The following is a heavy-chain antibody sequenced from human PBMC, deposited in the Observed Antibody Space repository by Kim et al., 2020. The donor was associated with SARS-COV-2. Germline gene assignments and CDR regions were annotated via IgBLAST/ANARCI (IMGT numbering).Heavy chain of an antibody. J-gene: IGHJ4*02. D-gene: IGHD3-22*01. CDR1: GGSISSYY. V-gene: IGHV4-59*08. CDR3: ARLEEGSGYSERYFDY. CDR2: IYYSGST. Sequence: SETLSLTCTVSGGSISSYYWSWIRQPPGKGLEWIGYIYYSGSTNYNPSLKSRVTISVDTSKNQFSLKLSSVTAADTAVYYCARLEEGSGYSERYFDYWGQGTLVTVSS.